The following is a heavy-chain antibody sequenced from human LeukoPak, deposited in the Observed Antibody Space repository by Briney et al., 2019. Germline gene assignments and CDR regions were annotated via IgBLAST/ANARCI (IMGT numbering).Heavy chain of an antibody. J-gene: IGHJ4*02. CDR1: GYTFTSYY. V-gene: IGHV1-46*01. CDR2: INPSGGST. Sequence: ASVKVSCKASGYTFTSYYMHWARQAPGQGLEWMGIINPSGGSTSYAQKFQGRVTMTRDTSTSTVYMELSSLRSEDTAVYYCARGPIVWYYDSSGSTAYIDYWGQGTLSPSPQ. D-gene: IGHD3-22*01. CDR3: ARGPIVWYYDSSGSTAYIDY.